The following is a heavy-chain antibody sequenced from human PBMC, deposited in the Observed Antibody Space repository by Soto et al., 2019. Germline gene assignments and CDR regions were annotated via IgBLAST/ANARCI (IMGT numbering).Heavy chain of an antibody. D-gene: IGHD1-1*01. CDR2: IIPIFLRQ. CDR1: GDTVNIYS. CDR3: ARPLATYDIFDL. Sequence: QVELVQSGAEVKKPGSSVKVSCRASGDTVNIYSITWVRQAPGQGLEWMGGIIPIFLRQQSAHKFQGRETITADESARTAYMELSSLRSDDTAIYYCARPLATYDIFDLWGQGTVVTV. J-gene: IGHJ3*01. V-gene: IGHV1-69*12.